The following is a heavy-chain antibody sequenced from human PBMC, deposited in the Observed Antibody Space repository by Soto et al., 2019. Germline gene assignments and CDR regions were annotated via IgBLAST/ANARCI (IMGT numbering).Heavy chain of an antibody. V-gene: IGHV4-4*02. CDR1: GGSISSSNW. CDR2: IYHSGST. D-gene: IGHD6-19*01. J-gene: IGHJ4*02. Sequence: QVQLQESGPGLVKPSGTLSLTCAVSGGSISSSNWWSWVRQPPGKGLEWIGEIYHSGSTNYNPSLTRRVTLAVXXSKPQFSLKLSSVTAADTAVCYCARVAVAGTRVDYWGQGTLVTVSS. CDR3: ARVAVAGTRVDY.